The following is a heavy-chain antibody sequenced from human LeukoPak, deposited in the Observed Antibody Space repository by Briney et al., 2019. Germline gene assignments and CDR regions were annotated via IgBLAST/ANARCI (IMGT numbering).Heavy chain of an antibody. J-gene: IGHJ6*02. CDR3: ARGPLLRSGLGGRGMDV. V-gene: IGHV3-53*01. CDR1: GFTVSSNY. CDR2: IYSGGST. D-gene: IGHD3-3*01. Sequence: GGSLRLSCAASGFTVSSNYMSWVRQAPGKGLEWVSVIYSGGSTYYADSVKGRFTISRDNSKNTLYLQMNSLRAEDTAVYYCARGPLLRSGLGGRGMDVWGQGTTVTVSS.